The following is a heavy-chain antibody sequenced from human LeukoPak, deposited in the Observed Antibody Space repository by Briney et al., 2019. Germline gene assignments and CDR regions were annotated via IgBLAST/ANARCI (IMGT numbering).Heavy chain of an antibody. J-gene: IGHJ4*02. D-gene: IGHD5-18*01. CDR1: GGSISSSSYY. CDR3: ARGDTVMDY. Sequence: SETLSLTCTVSGGSISSSSYYWGWIRQPPGKGLEWIGSIYYSGSTYYNPSLKSRVTISVDTSKNQFSLKLRSVTAADTAVYYCARGDTVMDYWGQGTLVAVSS. CDR2: IYYSGST. V-gene: IGHV4-39*07.